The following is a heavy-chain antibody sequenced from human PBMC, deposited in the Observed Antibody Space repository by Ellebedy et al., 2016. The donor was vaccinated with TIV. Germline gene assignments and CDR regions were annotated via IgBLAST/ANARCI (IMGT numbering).Heavy chain of an antibody. Sequence: PGGSLRLSCKGSGYSFTSYWISRVRQMPGKGLEWMGRIDPSDSYTNYSPSFQGHVTISADKSISTAYLQWSSLKASDTAMYYCARHPIVCTNGVCYPNDGMDVWGQGTTVTVSS. CDR2: IDPSDSYT. CDR3: ARHPIVCTNGVCYPNDGMDV. D-gene: IGHD2-8*01. J-gene: IGHJ6*02. CDR1: GYSFTSYW. V-gene: IGHV5-10-1*01.